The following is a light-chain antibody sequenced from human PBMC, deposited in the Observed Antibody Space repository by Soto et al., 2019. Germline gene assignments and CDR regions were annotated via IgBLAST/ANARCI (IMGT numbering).Light chain of an antibody. CDR3: LLSYSGARV. CDR1: TGTVTSGHY. CDR2: NTS. J-gene: IGLJ3*02. V-gene: IGLV7-46*01. Sequence: QAVVTQEPSLTMSPGGTVTLTCGSSTGTVTSGHYPYWFHQKPGQAPRTLVYNTSDKHSWTPARFSGSLLGGKAALTLSGAQPDDEADFYCLLSYSGARVFGGGTKLTVL.